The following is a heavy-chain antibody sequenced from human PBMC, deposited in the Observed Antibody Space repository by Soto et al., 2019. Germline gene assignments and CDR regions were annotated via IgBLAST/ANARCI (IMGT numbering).Heavy chain of an antibody. CDR1: GFSLSSSGVA. CDR2: IYWNGIE. D-gene: IGHD3-10*01. CDR3: AHGDPLDFHY. V-gene: IGHV2-5*01. J-gene: IGHJ4*02. Sequence: QITLKESGPTLVKPTQTLTLTCTFSGFSLSSSGVAVGWIRQPPGKALEWIALIYWNGIERYSPSLKSRLTNTKDTSKNQVVLTMTNMDPVDTATYFSAHGDPLDFHYWGQGTLVTVSP.